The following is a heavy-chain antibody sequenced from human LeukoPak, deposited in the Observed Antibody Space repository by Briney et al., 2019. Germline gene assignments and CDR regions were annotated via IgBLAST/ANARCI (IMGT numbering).Heavy chain of an antibody. CDR1: GGSISSSNYY. CDR3: ARYSGSYYVY. D-gene: IGHD1-26*01. V-gene: IGHV4-39*07. Sequence: PSETLSLTCSVSGGSISSSNYYWGWLRQPPGKGLEWIGSTWYSGSTYYNPSLKSRVTMSVDTSKNQFSLKLSSVTAADTAVYYCARYSGSYYVYWGQGTLVTVSS. J-gene: IGHJ4*02. CDR2: TWYSGST.